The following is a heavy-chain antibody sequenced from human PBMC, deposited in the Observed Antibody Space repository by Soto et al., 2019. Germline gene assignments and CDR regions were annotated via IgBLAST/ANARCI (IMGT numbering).Heavy chain of an antibody. J-gene: IGHJ3*02. V-gene: IGHV4-30-4*01. Sequence: QVQLQESGPGLVKPSQTLSLTCTVSGGSISSGDSYWSWIRQPPGRGLEWIGYIYCSGSTYYTPSLKSRVTISVDTSKNKFSLKPSSVTAADTAVYYCARAAKTYYYDSSGYYYTFDIWGQGTMVTVSS. CDR3: ARAAKTYYYDSSGYYYTFDI. CDR2: IYCSGST. D-gene: IGHD3-22*01. CDR1: GGSISSGDSY.